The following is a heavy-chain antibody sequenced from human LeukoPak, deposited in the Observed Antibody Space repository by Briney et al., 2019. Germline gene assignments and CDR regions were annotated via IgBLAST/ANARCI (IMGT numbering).Heavy chain of an antibody. CDR2: IYYSGST. CDR1: GGSISSSSYY. Sequence: SETLSLTCTVSGGSISSSSYYWGWIRQPPGKGLEWSGSIYYSGSTYYNPSLKSRVTISVDTSKSQFSLKLSSVTAADTAVYYCARVTGYYDSSGYSKPYYYMDVWGKGTTVTVSS. CDR3: ARVTGYYDSSGYSKPYYYMDV. J-gene: IGHJ6*03. D-gene: IGHD3-22*01. V-gene: IGHV4-39*07.